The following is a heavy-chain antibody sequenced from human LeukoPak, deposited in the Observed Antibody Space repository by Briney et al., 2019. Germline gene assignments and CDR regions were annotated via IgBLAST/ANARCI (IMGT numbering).Heavy chain of an antibody. CDR2: ISSSSSYI. J-gene: IGHJ4*02. CDR1: GFTFSSYS. D-gene: IGHD3-22*01. V-gene: IGHV3-21*01. CDR3: ARVRYDGSGYYSIYDY. Sequence: GGSLRLSCAASGFTFSSYSINWVRQAPGKGLECVSSISSSSSYIYYADSVKGRFTISRDSAKNSLYLQMNSLRAEDTAVYYCARVRYDGSGYYSIYDYWGQGTLVTVSS.